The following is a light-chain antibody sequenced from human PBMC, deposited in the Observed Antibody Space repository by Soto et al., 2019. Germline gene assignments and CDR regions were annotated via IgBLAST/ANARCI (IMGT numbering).Light chain of an antibody. CDR2: DVS. CDR1: SSDVGGYNY. Sequence: QSALPQPASVSGSPGPSITISCTGTSSDVGGYNYVSWYQQHPGKAPKVMIYDVSNRPSGVSNRFSGSKSGNTAALTISGLHAEDEADYKWRSYTSSSTVVFGGGTKLTVL. V-gene: IGLV2-14*01. CDR3: RSYTSSSTVV. J-gene: IGLJ2*01.